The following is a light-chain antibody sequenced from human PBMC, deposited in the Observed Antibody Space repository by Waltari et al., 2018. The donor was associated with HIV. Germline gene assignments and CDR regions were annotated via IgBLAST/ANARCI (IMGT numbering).Light chain of an antibody. CDR2: DVN. J-gene: IGLJ2*01. CDR3: CSYAGNYTLV. V-gene: IGLV2-11*01. CDR1: SSDVGGYNS. Sequence: QSPLTQPRSESGSPGQSVTVSCPGTSSDVGGYNSVSWYQQHPGKAPKLMIYDVNKRPSGVPDRFSGSKSGNTASLTISGLQAEDEADYYCCSYAGNYTLVFGGGTKLTVL.